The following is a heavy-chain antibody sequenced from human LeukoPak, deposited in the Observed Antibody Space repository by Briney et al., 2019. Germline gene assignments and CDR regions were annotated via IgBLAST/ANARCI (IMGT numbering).Heavy chain of an antibody. J-gene: IGHJ4*02. Sequence: SAQTLSLTCTVSGDSITRGTYYWNWIRQPAGKGLEWIGRIHTSSRVNYNPSLKSRVTISIDTSRNLVSLRLTSVTAADAAVYSCARDRGNGDYGDYFASWGQGTLVSVSP. CDR2: IHTSSRV. V-gene: IGHV4-61*02. CDR3: ARDRGNGDYGDYFAS. D-gene: IGHD4-17*01. CDR1: GDSITRGTYY.